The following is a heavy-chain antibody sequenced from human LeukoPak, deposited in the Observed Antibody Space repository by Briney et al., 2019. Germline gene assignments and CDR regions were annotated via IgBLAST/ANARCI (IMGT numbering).Heavy chain of an antibody. CDR3: AKDLYYYDSSGYYYYYMDV. Sequence: GGSLRLSCAASGFTFSSYGMSWVRQAPGKGLEWVSAISGSGGSTYYADSVKGRFTISRDNSKNTLYLQMNSLRAEDTAVYYCAKDLYYYDSSGYYYYYMDVWGKGTTVTISS. V-gene: IGHV3-23*01. CDR1: GFTFSSYG. CDR2: ISGSGGST. D-gene: IGHD3-22*01. J-gene: IGHJ6*03.